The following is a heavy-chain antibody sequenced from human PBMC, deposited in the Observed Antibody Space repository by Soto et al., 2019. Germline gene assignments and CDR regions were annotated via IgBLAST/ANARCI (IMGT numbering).Heavy chain of an antibody. D-gene: IGHD3-10*01. J-gene: IGHJ6*02. V-gene: IGHV4-34*02. Sequence: QVQLQQWGAGLLRPSETLSLTCAFYGGSFDDFYWSWVRQSHGKGLEWVGEISHDGGTNYNPSLASQVSISVDTSKNQFSLHLRSVTAADTGLYYCARGQLVWYGDLTPYHRDMDVWGQGTTVTVSS. CDR3: ARGQLVWYGDLTPYHRDMDV. CDR1: GGSFDDFY. CDR2: ISHDGGT.